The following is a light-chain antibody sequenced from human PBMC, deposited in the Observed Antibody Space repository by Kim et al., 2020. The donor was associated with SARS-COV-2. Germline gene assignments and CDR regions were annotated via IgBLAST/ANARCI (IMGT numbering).Light chain of an antibody. Sequence: GKSVTISCTGTSSDVGGYNYVSWYQQHPGKAPKLMIYDVSKRPSGVPDRFSGSKSGNTASLTISGLQAEDEADYYCCSYAGSYSVVFGGGTKVTVL. J-gene: IGLJ2*01. CDR2: DVS. V-gene: IGLV2-11*01. CDR3: CSYAGSYSVV. CDR1: SSDVGGYNY.